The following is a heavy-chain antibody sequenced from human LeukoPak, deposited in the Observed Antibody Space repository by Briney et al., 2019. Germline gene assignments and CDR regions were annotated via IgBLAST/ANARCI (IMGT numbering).Heavy chain of an antibody. Sequence: GGSLRLSCAASGFTLSSYWMHWVRQAPGKGLVWVSRINSDGSSTSYADSVKGRFTISRDNAKNTLYLQMNSLRAEDTAVYYCARAVSIAAAGDYWGQGTLVTVSS. CDR2: INSDGSST. D-gene: IGHD6-13*01. CDR3: ARAVSIAAAGDY. V-gene: IGHV3-74*01. J-gene: IGHJ4*02. CDR1: GFTLSSYW.